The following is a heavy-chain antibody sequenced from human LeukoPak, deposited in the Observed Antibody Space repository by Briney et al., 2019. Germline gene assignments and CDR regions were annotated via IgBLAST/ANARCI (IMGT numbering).Heavy chain of an antibody. D-gene: IGHD6-13*01. CDR2: ISYDGSNK. J-gene: IGHJ6*02. CDR1: GFTFSSYA. CDR3: ARDHLRSGQQLGYYYYGMDV. V-gene: IGHV3-30*04. Sequence: QSGGSLRLSCAASGFTFSSYAMHWARQAPGKGLEWVAVISYDGSNKYYADSVKGRFTISRDNSKNTLYLQMNSLRAEDTAVYYCARDHLRSGQQLGYYYYGMDVWGQGTTVTVSS.